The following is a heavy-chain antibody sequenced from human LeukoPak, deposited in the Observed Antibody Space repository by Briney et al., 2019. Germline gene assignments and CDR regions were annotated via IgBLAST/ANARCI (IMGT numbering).Heavy chain of an antibody. CDR3: AGLVGRYSSGLYYYYFDY. D-gene: IGHD3-22*01. CDR1: GDSINSLDL. J-gene: IGHJ4*02. CDR2: MYLSGTT. V-gene: IGHV4-4*02. Sequence: SETLSLTCTVSGDSINSLDLWSWVRQPPGKGLEWIGEMYLSGTTHSNPSVKSRVTISIDKSKNQFFLNLSSVATADTAVYYCAGLVGRYSSGLYYYYFDYWGQGTLVTVSS.